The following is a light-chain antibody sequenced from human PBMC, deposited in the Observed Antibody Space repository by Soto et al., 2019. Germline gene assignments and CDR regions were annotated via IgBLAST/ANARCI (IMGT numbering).Light chain of an antibody. V-gene: IGLV2-14*01. J-gene: IGLJ2*01. CDR1: SSDVGGYNY. CDR3: SSYTGSSTYVV. Sequence: QSALTQPASVSGSPGQSITISCTGTSSDVGGYNYVSWYQQHPGKAPKLMIYDVNNRPSGVSNRFSGSKSGNTASLTSSGLQAEDEADYYCSSYTGSSTYVVFGGGTKVTVL. CDR2: DVN.